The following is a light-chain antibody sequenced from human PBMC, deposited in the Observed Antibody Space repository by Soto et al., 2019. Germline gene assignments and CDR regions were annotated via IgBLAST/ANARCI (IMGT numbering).Light chain of an antibody. V-gene: IGKV1-27*01. CDR3: QKYNSAPWT. J-gene: IGKJ5*01. CDR1: QGIINY. Sequence: DIQMTQSPSSLSASVGDRVTITCRASQGIINYLAWYQQKPGKVPKLLIYAASTLQSGVPSRFSGSGSGTDFTLTISSLQPEDVATYYCQKYNSAPWTFGQGTRLEIK. CDR2: AAS.